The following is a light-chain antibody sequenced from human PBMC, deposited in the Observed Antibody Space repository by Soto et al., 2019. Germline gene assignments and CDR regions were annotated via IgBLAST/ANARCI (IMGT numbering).Light chain of an antibody. CDR2: GAS. V-gene: IGKV3-15*01. J-gene: IGKJ2*01. Sequence: EIVMTQSPATLSVSPGEGATLSCMASQSVSSNLAWYQQKPGQAASLLIYGASTRATGIPARFSGSGSGTEFTLTISSLQSEDFAVCYCQQYNNWPPSYTFGQGTKLEIK. CDR1: QSVSSN. CDR3: QQYNNWPPSYT.